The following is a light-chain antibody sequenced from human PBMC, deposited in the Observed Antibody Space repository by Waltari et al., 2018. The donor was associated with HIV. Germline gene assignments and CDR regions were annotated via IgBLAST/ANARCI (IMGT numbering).Light chain of an antibody. CDR3: QQYGNSPFT. V-gene: IGKV3-20*01. CDR2: DTS. J-gene: IGKJ3*01. Sequence: EIVFTQSPGTLSLSPGERATLSCRASQTVSSSFLAWYQQKPGQAPRLLIYDTSTRATGIPDRFSGSGSGTDFSLTINRLEPEDFAVYYCQQYGNSPFTFGPGTKVHVK. CDR1: QTVSSSF.